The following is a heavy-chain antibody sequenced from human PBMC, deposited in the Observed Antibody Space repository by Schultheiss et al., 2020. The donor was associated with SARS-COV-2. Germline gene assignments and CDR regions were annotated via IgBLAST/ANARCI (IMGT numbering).Heavy chain of an antibody. CDR2: IRSKYYGGKA. CDR1: GFTFSSYS. J-gene: IGHJ6*03. Sequence: GGSLRLSCAASGFTFSSYSMNWVRQAPGKGLEWVGFIRSKYYGGKAEYAASVKGRFTISKDDSKSIAYLQMNSLKTEDTAIYYCTRAYCGGDCYWYGYSMDVWGKGTTVTVSS. V-gene: IGHV3-49*04. CDR3: TRAYCGGDCYWYGYSMDV. D-gene: IGHD2-21*02.